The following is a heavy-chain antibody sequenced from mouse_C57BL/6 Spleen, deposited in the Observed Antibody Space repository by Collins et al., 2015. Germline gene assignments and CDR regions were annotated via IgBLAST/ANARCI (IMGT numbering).Heavy chain of an antibody. V-gene: IGHV3-6*02. J-gene: IGHJ2*01. D-gene: IGHD1-1*01. CDR1: GYSITSGYY. CDR2: ISYDGSN. CDR3: ARDYYGSSYEEGF. Sequence: DVQLQESGPGLVKPSQSLSLTCSVTGYSITSGYYWNWIRQFPGNKLEWMGYISYDGSNNYNPSLKNRISITRDTSKNQFFLKLNSVTTEDTATYYCARDYYGSSYEEGFWGQGTTLTVSS.